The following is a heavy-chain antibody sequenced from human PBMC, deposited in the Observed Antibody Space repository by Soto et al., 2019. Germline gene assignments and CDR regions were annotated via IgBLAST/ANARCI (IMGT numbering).Heavy chain of an antibody. V-gene: IGHV1-69*13. D-gene: IGHD3-22*01. J-gene: IGHJ3*02. Sequence: SVKVSCKASGGTFSSYAISWVRQAPGQGLEWMGGIIPIFGTSNYAQKFQGRVTITADESTSTAYMELSSLRSEDTAVYYCARARYYDSSGYYANDAFDIWGQGTMVTVSS. CDR3: ARARYYDSSGYYANDAFDI. CDR2: IIPIFGTS. CDR1: GGTFSSYA.